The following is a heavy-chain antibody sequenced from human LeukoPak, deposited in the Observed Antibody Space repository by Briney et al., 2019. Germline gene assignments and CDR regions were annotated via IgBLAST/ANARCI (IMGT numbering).Heavy chain of an antibody. CDR2: ISWNSGSI. D-gene: IGHD6-19*01. CDR3: AKEQWLVFGFDY. CDR1: GFTFDDYA. J-gene: IGHJ4*02. V-gene: IGHV3-9*01. Sequence: PGRSLRLSCAASGFTFDDYAMHWVRHAPGKGLEWVSGISWNSGSIGYADSVKGRFTISRDNAKNSLYLQMNSLRAEDTALYYCAKEQWLVFGFDYRGQGTLVTVSS.